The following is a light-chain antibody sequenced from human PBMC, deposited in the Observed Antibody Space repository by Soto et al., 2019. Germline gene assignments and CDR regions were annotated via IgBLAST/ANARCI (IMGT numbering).Light chain of an antibody. CDR2: AAS. J-gene: IGKJ2*01. CDR3: QQIKIYPYT. CDR1: QAITNH. Sequence: DIQLTQSPSFLSASVGDRVTITCRASQAITNHLAWYHQKPGKAPKLLIYAASTLQSGVPYRFSGSGYGTEFSLTISSLQPEYFAAYYCQQIKIYPYTCGEGTKLEIK. V-gene: IGKV1-9*01.